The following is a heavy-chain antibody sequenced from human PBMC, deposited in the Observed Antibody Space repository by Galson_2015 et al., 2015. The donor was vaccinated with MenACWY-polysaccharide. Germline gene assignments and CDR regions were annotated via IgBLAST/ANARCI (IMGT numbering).Heavy chain of an antibody. D-gene: IGHD3-10*01. CDR2: IYDSGTT. Sequence: LSLTCTVSGGSISRTSHYWGWVRPPPGKGLEWIGRIYDSGTTYYNPSLKGRVTISIDTSKNQFSLNVTSVTAADTAVYFCARDSHYYGSGSFGWFDPWGQEILVPVSS. V-gene: IGHV4-39*07. CDR1: GGSISRTSHY. CDR3: ARDSHYYGSGSFGWFDP. J-gene: IGHJ5*02.